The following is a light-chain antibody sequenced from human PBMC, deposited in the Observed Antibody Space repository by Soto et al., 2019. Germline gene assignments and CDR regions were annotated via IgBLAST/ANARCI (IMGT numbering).Light chain of an antibody. J-gene: IGLJ1*01. CDR3: DSYTSSRAYV. Sequence: QSALTQPASVSGSPGQSITISCTGTSSDVGGYNYVSWYQQQAGKAPNLIIHEVSNRPSGVSNRFSGSKSGNTASLTISGLQAEDEADYYCDSYTSSRAYVFGIGTKLTVL. V-gene: IGLV2-14*01. CDR1: SSDVGGYNY. CDR2: EVS.